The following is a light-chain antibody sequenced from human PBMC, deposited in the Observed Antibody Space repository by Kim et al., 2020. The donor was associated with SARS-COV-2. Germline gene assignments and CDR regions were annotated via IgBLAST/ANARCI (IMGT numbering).Light chain of an antibody. CDR1: SSNIGDNY. Sequence: GQKFTISCSGTSSNIGDNYVSWYQQFPGTVPKILIYDNNKRPSGIPDRFSGSKSGTSATLGITGLQTGDEADFYCGTWDNGLSAVVFGGGTQLTVL. J-gene: IGLJ2*01. V-gene: IGLV1-51*01. CDR2: DNN. CDR3: GTWDNGLSAVV.